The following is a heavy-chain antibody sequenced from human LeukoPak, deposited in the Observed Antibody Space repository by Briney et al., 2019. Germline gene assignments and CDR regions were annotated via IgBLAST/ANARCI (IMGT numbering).Heavy chain of an antibody. V-gene: IGHV3-30*02. D-gene: IGHD4-17*01. J-gene: IGHJ4*02. CDR1: GFTFSSYG. CDR2: IRYDGSNK. Sequence: GGSLRLSCAASGFTFSSYGMHWVRQAPGKGLEWVAFIRYDGSNKYYADSVKGRFTISRDNSKNTLYLQMNSLRAEDTAVYYCAKEPMTTVTTADYWGQETLVTVSS. CDR3: AKEPMTTVTTADY.